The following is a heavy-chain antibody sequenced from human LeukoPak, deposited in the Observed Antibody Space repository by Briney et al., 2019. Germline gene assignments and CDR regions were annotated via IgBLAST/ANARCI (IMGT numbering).Heavy chain of an antibody. CDR2: NNPSGGST. J-gene: IGHJ4*02. CDR1: GYTFTSYY. D-gene: IGHD3-3*01. Sequence: ASVKVSCKASGYTFTSYYMHWVRQAPGQGLEWMGINNPSGGSTSYAQKFQGRVTMTRDTSTSTVYMELSSLRSEDTAVYYCARDPPYYDFWSGPGYYFDYWGQGTLVTVSS. V-gene: IGHV1-46*01. CDR3: ARDPPYYDFWSGPGYYFDY.